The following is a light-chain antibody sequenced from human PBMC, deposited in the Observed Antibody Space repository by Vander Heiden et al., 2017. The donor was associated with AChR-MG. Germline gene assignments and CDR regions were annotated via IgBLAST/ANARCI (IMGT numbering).Light chain of an antibody. CDR3: HQYNWGPLGT. J-gene: IGKJ1*01. V-gene: IGKV3-15*01. CDR2: GAS. CDR1: QSVSSN. Sequence: ETVMTHSPATLSVSPGQRATLSCRASQSVSSNLAWYQQKPGQAPRLLIYGASTRATGIPARFSGSGSGTEFTLTITSLQSEDFAVYYCHQYNWGPLGTFGPETKVEIK.